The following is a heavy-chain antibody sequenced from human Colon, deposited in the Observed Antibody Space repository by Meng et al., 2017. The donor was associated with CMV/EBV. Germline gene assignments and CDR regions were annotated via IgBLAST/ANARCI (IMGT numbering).Heavy chain of an antibody. J-gene: IGHJ4*02. CDR2: IIPIFGTA. V-gene: IGHV1-69*05. D-gene: IGHD2-2*02. CDR3: ATHGVVPAAIGHFDY. CDR1: GGTFSSYA. Sequence: SVKVSCKASGGTFSSYAISWVRQAPGQGLEWMGGIIPIFGTANYAQKFQGRVTITTDESTSTAYMELSSLRSEDTAVYYCATHGVVPAAIGHFDYWGQGTLVTVSS.